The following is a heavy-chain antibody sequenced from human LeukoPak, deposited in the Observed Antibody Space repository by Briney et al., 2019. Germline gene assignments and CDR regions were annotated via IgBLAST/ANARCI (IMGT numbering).Heavy chain of an antibody. CDR1: VYTFTSLG. CDR2: IGAYNGDT. V-gene: IGHV1-18*01. J-gene: IGHJ4*02. Sequence: RASVKVSCKPSVYTFTSLGISWVRQAPGQGLEWMGWIGAYNGDTNYAQKFQGRVAMTTDTSTSTAYMDLRSLRSDDTAVYYCTRDHCRGDNCPSFDYWGQGTLVTVSS. D-gene: IGHD2-15*01. CDR3: TRDHCRGDNCPSFDY.